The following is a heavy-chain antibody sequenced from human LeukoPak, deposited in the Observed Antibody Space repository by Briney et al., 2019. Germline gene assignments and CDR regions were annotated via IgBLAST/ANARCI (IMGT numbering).Heavy chain of an antibody. J-gene: IGHJ4*02. CDR1: GYTFTSHG. V-gene: IGHV1-18*01. CDR3: ARGPHWDPHFDY. CDR2: INPYNGNT. D-gene: IGHD7-27*01. Sequence: ASVKVSCKASGYTFTSHGISWVRQAPGQGLEWMGWINPYNGNTNYAQKLQGRVTLTTDTSTSTANMELRSLRSDDTAVYYCARGPHWDPHFDYWGQGTLVTVSS.